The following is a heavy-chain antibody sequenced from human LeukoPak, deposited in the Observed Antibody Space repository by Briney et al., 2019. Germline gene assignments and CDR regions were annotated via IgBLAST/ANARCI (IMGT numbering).Heavy chain of an antibody. J-gene: IGHJ4*02. Sequence: SETLSLTCTVSGGSISSSYYWGWIRQPPGKGLEWIGSIYYSGSTYYNPSLKSRVTISVDTSRNQFSLKLSSVTAADTAVYYCASSYYDFWSGYPFDYWGQGTLVTVSS. D-gene: IGHD3-3*01. CDR1: GGSISSSYY. V-gene: IGHV4-39*01. CDR3: ASSYYDFWSGYPFDY. CDR2: IYYSGST.